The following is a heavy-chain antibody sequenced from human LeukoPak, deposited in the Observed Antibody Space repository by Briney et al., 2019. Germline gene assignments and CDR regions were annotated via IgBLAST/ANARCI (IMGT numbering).Heavy chain of an antibody. J-gene: IGHJ4*02. V-gene: IGHV3-30-3*01. Sequence: GGSLRLSCAASGFTFSSYAMHWVRQAPGKGLEWVAVISYDGSNKYYADSVKGRFTISRDNSKNTLYLQMNSLRAEDTAVYYCAKGTRLQFIGRFDYWGQGTLVTVSS. CDR2: ISYDGSNK. CDR1: GFTFSSYA. CDR3: AKGTRLQFIGRFDY. D-gene: IGHD5-24*01.